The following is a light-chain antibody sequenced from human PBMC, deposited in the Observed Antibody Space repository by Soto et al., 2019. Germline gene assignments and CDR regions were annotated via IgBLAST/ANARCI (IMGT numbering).Light chain of an antibody. CDR2: GAS. CDR3: QQYGSSRFT. V-gene: IGKV3-20*01. J-gene: IGKJ3*01. Sequence: EIVLTQPPGTLSLSPGERATLSCRDSQSISSSYLAWYQQKPGQAPRLLVYGASSRATGIPARFSGSGSGTDFTLTISRLEPEDFAEYYCQQYGSSRFTFGPGTNVDIK. CDR1: QSISSSY.